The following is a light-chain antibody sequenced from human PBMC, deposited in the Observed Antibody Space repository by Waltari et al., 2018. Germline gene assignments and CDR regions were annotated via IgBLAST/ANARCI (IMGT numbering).Light chain of an antibody. V-gene: IGLV2-8*01. Sequence: QSALTQPPSASGSPGQSVTISCTGTSSDVGASNFVSWYQQHPGKAPKLMIYDVSKRPSGVPDRFSGSKSGNTASLTVSGLQAGDEADYYCSSYAGSNNVFGTGTKVTVL. CDR2: DVS. CDR1: SSDVGASNF. CDR3: SSYAGSNNV. J-gene: IGLJ1*01.